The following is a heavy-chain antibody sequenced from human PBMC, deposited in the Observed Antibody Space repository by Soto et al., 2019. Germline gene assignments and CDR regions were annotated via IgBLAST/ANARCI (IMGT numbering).Heavy chain of an antibody. V-gene: IGHV3-30*18. CDR1: GFTFSSYG. J-gene: IGHJ5*02. Sequence: PGGSLRLSCAASGFTFSSYGMHWVRQAPGKGLEWVAVISYDGSNKYYADSVKGRFTISRDNSKNTLYLQMNSLRAEDTAVYYCAKESPYYYDSSGYWFDPWGQGTLVT. CDR2: ISYDGSNK. CDR3: AKESPYYYDSSGYWFDP. D-gene: IGHD3-22*01.